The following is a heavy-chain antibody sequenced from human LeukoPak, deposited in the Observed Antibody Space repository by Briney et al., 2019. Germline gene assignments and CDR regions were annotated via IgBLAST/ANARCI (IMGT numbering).Heavy chain of an antibody. CDR3: ARGRAFDY. V-gene: IGHV3-9*01. D-gene: IGHD1-26*01. J-gene: IGHJ4*02. Sequence: PGGSLRLSCAASGFTFDDYAMHWVRQAPGKGLEWVSGISWNSGSIGYADSVKGRFTISRDNAKNSLYLQMNSLRAEDTAVYYCARGRAFDYWGQGTLVTVSS. CDR1: GFTFDDYA. CDR2: ISWNSGSI.